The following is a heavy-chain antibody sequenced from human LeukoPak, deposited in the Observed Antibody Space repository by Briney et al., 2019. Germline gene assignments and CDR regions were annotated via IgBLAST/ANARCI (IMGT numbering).Heavy chain of an antibody. CDR1: GYTFTSYY. D-gene: IGHD2-15*01. V-gene: IGHV1-46*01. Sequence: ASVKVSCKASGYTFTSYYMHWVRQAPGQGLEWMGIINPSGGSTSYAQKFQGRVTITADESTSTAYMELSSLRSEDTAVYYCASTPGALYNWFDPWGQGTLVTVSS. CDR2: INPSGGST. CDR3: ASTPGALYNWFDP. J-gene: IGHJ5*02.